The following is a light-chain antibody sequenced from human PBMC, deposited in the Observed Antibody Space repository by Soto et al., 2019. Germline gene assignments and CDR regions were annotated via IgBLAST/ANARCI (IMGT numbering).Light chain of an antibody. CDR3: QQYTSYSCT. V-gene: IGKV1-5*03. CDR2: RAS. Sequence: DIQMTQSPSTLSASVGARVTITCRASQSISTWLAWYQQTPGTAPKLLIYRASNLESGVPSRFSGCGSWTEFTLTISSLQPDDFATYYCQQYTSYSCTFGPGTKVYIK. J-gene: IGKJ3*01. CDR1: QSISTW.